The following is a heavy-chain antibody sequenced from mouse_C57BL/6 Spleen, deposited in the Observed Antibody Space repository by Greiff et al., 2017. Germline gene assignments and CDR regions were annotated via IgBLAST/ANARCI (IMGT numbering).Heavy chain of an antibody. D-gene: IGHD2-5*01. V-gene: IGHV1-42*01. CDR1: GYSFTGYY. CDR3: ARRGAYSSRFAY. Sequence: VQLQQSGPELVKPGASVKISCKASGYSFTGYYMNWVKQSPEKSLEWIGEINPSTGGTTYNQKFKAKATLTVDKYSSTAYMQLKSLTSEDSAVDYCARRGAYSSRFAYWGQGTLVTVSA. J-gene: IGHJ3*01. CDR2: INPSTGGT.